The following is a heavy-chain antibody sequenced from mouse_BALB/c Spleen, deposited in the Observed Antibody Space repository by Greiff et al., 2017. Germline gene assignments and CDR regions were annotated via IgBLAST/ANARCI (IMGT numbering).Heavy chain of an antibody. Sequence: EVQGVESGGGLVKPGGSLKLSCAASGFTFSSYAMSWVRQSQEKRLEWVAEISSGGSYTSYPDTVTGRFTISRDNAKNTLYMERSSLRSEDTAMYYCAREGYYGSVAWFAYWGQGTLVTVSA. CDR1: GFTFSSYA. V-gene: IGHV5-9-4*01. CDR2: ISSGGSYT. CDR3: AREGYYGSVAWFAY. D-gene: IGHD1-1*01. J-gene: IGHJ3*01.